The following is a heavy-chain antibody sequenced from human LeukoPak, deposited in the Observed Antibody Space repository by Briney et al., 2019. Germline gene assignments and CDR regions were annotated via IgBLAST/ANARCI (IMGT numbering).Heavy chain of an antibody. CDR3: AREASGSYFRFYYYYYMDV. CDR1: GFTVSSNY. J-gene: IGHJ6*03. V-gene: IGHV3-21*01. Sequence: GGSLRLSCAASGFTVSSNYMSWVRQAPGKGLEWVSSISSSSSYIYYADSVKGRFTISRDNAKNSLYLQMNSLRAEDTAVYYCAREASGSYFRFYYYYYMDVWGKGTTVTVSS. CDR2: ISSSSSYI. D-gene: IGHD1-26*01.